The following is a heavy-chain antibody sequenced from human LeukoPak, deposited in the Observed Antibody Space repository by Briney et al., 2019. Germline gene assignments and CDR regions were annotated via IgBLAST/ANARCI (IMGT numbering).Heavy chain of an antibody. CDR3: ARAGVGVGATRGGWFDP. CDR2: INPNSGGT. J-gene: IGHJ5*02. CDR1: GYTFTSYY. V-gene: IGHV1-2*04. D-gene: IGHD1-26*01. Sequence: ASVKVSCKASGYTFTSYYMHWVRQAPGQGLEWMGWINPNSGGTNYAQKFQGWVTMTRDTSISTAYMELSRLRSDDTAVYYCARAGVGVGATRGGWFDPWGQGTLVTVSS.